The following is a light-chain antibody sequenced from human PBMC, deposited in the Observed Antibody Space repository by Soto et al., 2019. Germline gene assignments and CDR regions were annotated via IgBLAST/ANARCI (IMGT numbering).Light chain of an antibody. Sequence: DIQMTQSPSALSASVGDRVTITCRASQSISTYLEWFQQKPGKAPKLLIYGASTLQSGVPSRFSGSGSGTDFTLTVNSLQPDDFATYYCQQYHIYSGTFGQGTKVDIK. CDR1: QSISTY. CDR2: GAS. CDR3: QQYHIYSGT. J-gene: IGKJ1*01. V-gene: IGKV1-16*01.